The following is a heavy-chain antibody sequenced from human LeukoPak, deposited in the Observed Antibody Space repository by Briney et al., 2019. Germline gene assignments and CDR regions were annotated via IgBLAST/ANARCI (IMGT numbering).Heavy chain of an antibody. CDR1: GFTLSSYG. Sequence: PGGSLRLSCAASGFTLSSYGMHWVRQAPGKGLEWVAFIRYDGSNKYYADSVKGRFTISRDNSKNTLYLQMNSLRAEDTAVYYCAKEGSQLVHLFDYWGQGTLVTVSS. CDR3: AKEGSQLVHLFDY. V-gene: IGHV3-30*02. J-gene: IGHJ4*02. CDR2: IRYDGSNK. D-gene: IGHD6-6*01.